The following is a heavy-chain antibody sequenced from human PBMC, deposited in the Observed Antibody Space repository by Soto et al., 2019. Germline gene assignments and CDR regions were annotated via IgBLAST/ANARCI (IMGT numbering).Heavy chain of an antibody. D-gene: IGHD1-1*01. V-gene: IGHV4-59*08. Sequence: PSETLSLTCTVSGGSISSYYWSWIRQPPGKGLEWIGYIYYSGSTNYNPSLKSRVTISVDTSKNQFSLKLISVTAADTAVYYCARRYGYSFDYWGQGTLVTVSS. J-gene: IGHJ4*02. CDR2: IYYSGST. CDR3: ARRYGYSFDY. CDR1: GGSISSYY.